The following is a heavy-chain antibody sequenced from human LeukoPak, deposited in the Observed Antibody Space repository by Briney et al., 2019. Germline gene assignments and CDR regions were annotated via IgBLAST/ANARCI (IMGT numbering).Heavy chain of an antibody. J-gene: IGHJ4*02. CDR2: IY. Sequence: GESLKTSFKGSGYSFNSYWIGWVRQMPGEGLEWMGIIYSPSFQGQVTISADKSISTAYLQWSSLKASDTAMYYCARAITGTDRLVDYWGQGTLVTVSS. D-gene: IGHD1-20*01. V-gene: IGHV5-51*01. CDR3: ARAITGTDRLVDY. CDR1: GYSFNSYW.